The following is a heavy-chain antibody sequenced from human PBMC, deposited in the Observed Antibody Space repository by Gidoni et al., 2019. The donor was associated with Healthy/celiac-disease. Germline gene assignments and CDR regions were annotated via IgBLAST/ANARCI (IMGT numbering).Heavy chain of an antibody. CDR2: ISYDGSNK. D-gene: IGHD3-10*01. V-gene: IGHV3-30*03. CDR1: GFTFSSYG. CDR3: ATLMVRGVNSWFDP. Sequence: QVQLVESGGGVVQHGRSLRLSCAASGFTFSSYGMHWVRQAPGKGLEWVAVISYDGSNKYYADSVKGRFTISRDNSKNTLYLQMNSLRAEDTAVYYCATLMVRGVNSWFDPWGQGTLVTVSS. J-gene: IGHJ5*02.